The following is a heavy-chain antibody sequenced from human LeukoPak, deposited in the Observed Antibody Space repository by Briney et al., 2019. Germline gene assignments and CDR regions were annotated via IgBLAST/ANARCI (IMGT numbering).Heavy chain of an antibody. D-gene: IGHD3-16*01. V-gene: IGHV4-34*01. J-gene: IGHJ5*02. Sequence: SETLSLTCAVYGGPFSGYYWSWIRQPPGKGLEWIGEINHSGSTNYNPSLKSRVTISVDTSKNQFSLKLSSVTAADTAVYYCARGRVVFRPWGQGTLVTVSS. CDR2: INHSGST. CDR3: ARGRVVFRP. CDR1: GGPFSGYY.